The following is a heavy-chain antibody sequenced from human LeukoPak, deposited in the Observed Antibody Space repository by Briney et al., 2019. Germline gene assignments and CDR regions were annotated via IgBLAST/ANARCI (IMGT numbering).Heavy chain of an antibody. Sequence: GASVKVSCKASGYTFTGYYMHWVRQAPGQGLEWMGWINPNSGGTNYAQKFQGRVTMTRDTSISTAYMELGRLRSDDTAVYYCAREVAAAGKIELDYWGQGTLVTVSS. J-gene: IGHJ4*02. V-gene: IGHV1-2*02. CDR2: INPNSGGT. CDR3: AREVAAAGKIELDY. CDR1: GYTFTGYY. D-gene: IGHD6-13*01.